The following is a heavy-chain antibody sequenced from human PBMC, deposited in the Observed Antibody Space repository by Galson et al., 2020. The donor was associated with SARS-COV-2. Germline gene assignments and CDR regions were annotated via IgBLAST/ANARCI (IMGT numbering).Heavy chain of an antibody. V-gene: IGHV1-18*01. J-gene: IGHJ4*02. Sequence: SVKVSCKAFGYTFNSHGVNWVRRAPGQGLEWMGWISVYSGNTNYAQKFQGRVTMTADTSTSTAYMELRSLRSDDTAVYYCARDRVVAAGTPGEYWCQGTQVAVYS. CDR1: GYTFNSHG. D-gene: IGHD2-2*01. CDR2: ISVYSGNT. CDR3: ARDRVVAAGTPGEY.